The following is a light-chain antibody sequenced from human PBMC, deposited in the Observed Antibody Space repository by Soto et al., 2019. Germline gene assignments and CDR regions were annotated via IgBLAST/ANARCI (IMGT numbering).Light chain of an antibody. J-gene: IGKJ5*01. CDR3: QQYDNLPIT. CDR2: DAS. V-gene: IGKV1-33*01. Sequence: DIQMTQSPSSLSASVGDRVTITCQARQDISNYLNWYQQKPGKAPKLLLYDASKLETGVPSRFSGSGSGTDFTFTISSLQPEDIATYYCQQYDNLPITFGQGTRLEIK. CDR1: QDISNY.